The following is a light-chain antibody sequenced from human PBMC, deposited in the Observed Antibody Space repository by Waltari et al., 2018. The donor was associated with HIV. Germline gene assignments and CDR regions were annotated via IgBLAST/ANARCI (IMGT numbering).Light chain of an antibody. CDR2: ENN. J-gene: IGLJ3*02. Sequence: QSVLTQPPSVSAAPGQKVTISCSGSISNIGDNYLSWFQQLPGTAPKLLIDENNIRPSGIPDRFSGSKSGTSATLGITGLQTGDEADYYCGTWDSSLSAWVFGGGTKLTVL. V-gene: IGLV1-51*02. CDR1: ISNIGDNY. CDR3: GTWDSSLSAWV.